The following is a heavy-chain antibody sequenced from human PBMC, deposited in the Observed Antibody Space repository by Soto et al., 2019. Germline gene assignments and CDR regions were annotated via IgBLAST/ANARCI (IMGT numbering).Heavy chain of an antibody. CDR2: ISAYNGNT. Sequence: QVQLVQSGAEVKKPGASVKVSCKASGYTFTSYGISWVRQAPGQGLEWMGWISAYNGNTNYAQKLQGRVTMTTDTTPRTAYMELRSLRSDDTAVYYCARLWFGEAGGPDWFDPWGQGTRVTVSS. J-gene: IGHJ5*02. CDR1: GYTFTSYG. D-gene: IGHD3-10*01. V-gene: IGHV1-18*01. CDR3: ARLWFGEAGGPDWFDP.